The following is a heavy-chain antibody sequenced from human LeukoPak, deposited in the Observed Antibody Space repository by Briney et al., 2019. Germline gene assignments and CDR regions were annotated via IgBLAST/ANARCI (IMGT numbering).Heavy chain of an antibody. V-gene: IGHV4-4*07. Sequence: KPSETLSLTCTVSGGSISSYYWSWIRQPAGKGLEWIGRIYTSGSTNYNPSLKSRVTISVDTSKNQFSLKLSSVTAADTAVYYCASRNYYGSGSYYNGSSSDAFDIWGQGTMVTVSS. D-gene: IGHD3-10*01. CDR3: ASRNYYGSGSYYNGSSSDAFDI. J-gene: IGHJ3*02. CDR1: GGSISSYY. CDR2: IYTSGST.